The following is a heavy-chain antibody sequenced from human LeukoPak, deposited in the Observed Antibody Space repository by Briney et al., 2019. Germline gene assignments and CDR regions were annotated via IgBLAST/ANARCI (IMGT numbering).Heavy chain of an antibody. V-gene: IGHV3-48*03. CDR1: GFIFSSYE. Sequence: PGGSLRLSCAASGFIFSSYEMNWVRQAPGKGLEWVSYISSSGSTIYYADSVKGRFTISRDNAKNSLYLQMNSLRDEDTAAYYCARGRASTDPFEYWGQGTLVTVSS. CDR2: ISSSGSTI. CDR3: ARGRASTDPFEY. D-gene: IGHD1-26*01. J-gene: IGHJ4*02.